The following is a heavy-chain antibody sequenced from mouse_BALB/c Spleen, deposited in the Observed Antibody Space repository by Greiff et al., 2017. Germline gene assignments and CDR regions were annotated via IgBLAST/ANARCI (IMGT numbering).Heavy chain of an antibody. V-gene: IGHV5-6-3*01. D-gene: IGHD1-2*01. CDR2: INSNGGST. CDR3: ARRGSTATYYAMDY. J-gene: IGHJ4*01. Sequence: EVNVVESGGGLVQPGGSLKLSCAASGFTFSSYGMSWVRQTPDKRLELVATINSNGGSTYYPDSVKGRFTISRDNAKNTLYLQMSSLKSEDTAMYYCARRGSTATYYAMDYWGQGTSVTVSS. CDR1: GFTFSSYG.